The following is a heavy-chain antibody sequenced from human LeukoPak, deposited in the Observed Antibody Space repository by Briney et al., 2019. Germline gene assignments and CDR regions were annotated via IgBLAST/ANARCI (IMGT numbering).Heavy chain of an antibody. D-gene: IGHD2-2*01. J-gene: IGHJ4*02. CDR2: IYHSGST. V-gene: IGHV4-4*02. CDR3: WGRGYCTSSSCDNVDY. CDR1: GGSISSSGW. Sequence: SGTLSLTCAVSGGSISSSGWWCWVRQPPGKGLEWIGEIYHSGSTNYNPSLKSRVSISVDKSKNQFSLKLSSVTAADTAVYFCWGRGYCTSSSCDNVDYWGQGTLVTVSS.